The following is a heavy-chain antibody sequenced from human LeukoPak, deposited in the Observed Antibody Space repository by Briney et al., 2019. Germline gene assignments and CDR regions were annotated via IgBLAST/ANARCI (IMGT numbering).Heavy chain of an antibody. D-gene: IGHD6-13*01. CDR2: IIPILGIA. CDR1: GGTFSSYA. CDR3: ARGDGGAAADLDY. V-gene: IGHV1-69*04. Sequence: SVKVSCKASGGTFSSYAISWVRQAPGQGLEWMGRIIPILGIANYAQKFQGRVTITADKSTSTAYMELSSLRSEDTAVYYCARGDGGAAADLDYWGQGTLVTVSS. J-gene: IGHJ4*02.